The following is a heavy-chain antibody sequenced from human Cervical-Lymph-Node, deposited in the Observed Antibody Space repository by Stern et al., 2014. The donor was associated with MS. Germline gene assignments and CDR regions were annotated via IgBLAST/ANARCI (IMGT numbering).Heavy chain of an antibody. CDR2: YDPQHGET. CDR3: ATHRGRVTYYYGVDV. J-gene: IGHJ6*02. CDR1: GYTLTEMS. V-gene: IGHV1-24*01. D-gene: IGHD2-21*02. Sequence: VLLVQSGAEVKKPGASVKVSCKVSGYTLTEMSMHWVRQAPGKGLEWMGGYDPQHGETVYAQKIQGRVTMAEDRSTDTAYMELTSLRSDDTAVYYCATHRGRVTYYYGVDVWGQGTTVTVSS.